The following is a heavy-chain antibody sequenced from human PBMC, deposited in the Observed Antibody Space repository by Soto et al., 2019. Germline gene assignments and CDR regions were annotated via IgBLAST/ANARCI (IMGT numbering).Heavy chain of an antibody. J-gene: IGHJ4*02. CDR2: ISGSGGST. CDR1: GFTFSSYA. D-gene: IGHD6-19*01. CDR3: AKDQSSGWFLPCDF. V-gene: IGHV3-23*01. Sequence: LRLSCAASGFTFSSYAMSWVRQAPGKGLEWVSAISGSGGSTYYADSVKGRFTISRDNSKNTLYLQMNSLRAEDTAVYYCAKDQSSGWFLPCDFWGQGALVTVSS.